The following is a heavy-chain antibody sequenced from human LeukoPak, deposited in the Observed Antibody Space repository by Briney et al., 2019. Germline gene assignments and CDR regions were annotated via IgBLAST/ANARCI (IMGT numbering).Heavy chain of an antibody. J-gene: IGHJ4*02. D-gene: IGHD6-19*01. CDR2: ISDSGGST. Sequence: GGSLRLSCAISGFTFNNYAMSWVRQAPGKGLEWVSLISDSGGSTYYAASVKGRFTISRDNSKNTLYLQMNSLRAEDTALYYCAKDKSSEAGTSYFDYWGQGTLVTVSS. V-gene: IGHV3-23*01. CDR3: AKDKSSEAGTSYFDY. CDR1: GFTFNNYA.